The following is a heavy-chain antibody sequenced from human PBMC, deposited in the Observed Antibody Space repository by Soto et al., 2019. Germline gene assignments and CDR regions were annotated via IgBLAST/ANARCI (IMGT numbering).Heavy chain of an antibody. V-gene: IGHV1-69*06. J-gene: IGHJ6*02. CDR3: ASREGIVATIDGMDV. D-gene: IGHD5-12*01. CDR1: GGTFSSYA. CDR2: IIPIFGTA. Sequence: SVKVSCKASGGTFSSYAISWVRQAPGQGLEWMGGIIPIFGTANYAQKFQGRVTITADKSTSTAYMELSSLRSEDTAVYYCASREGIVATIDGMDVWGQGTTVTVSS.